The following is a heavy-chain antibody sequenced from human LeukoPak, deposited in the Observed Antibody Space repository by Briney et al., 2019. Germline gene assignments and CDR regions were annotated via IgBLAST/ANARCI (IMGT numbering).Heavy chain of an antibody. Sequence: ASVKVSCKASGYTFTSHGISWVRQAPGQGLEWMGIINPSGGSTSYAQKFQGRVTMTRDTSISTAYMELSRLRSDDTAVYYCARTCSGGSCYDYWGQGTLVTVSS. D-gene: IGHD2-15*01. CDR3: ARTCSGGSCYDY. CDR1: GYTFTSHG. J-gene: IGHJ4*02. CDR2: INPSGGST. V-gene: IGHV1-46*01.